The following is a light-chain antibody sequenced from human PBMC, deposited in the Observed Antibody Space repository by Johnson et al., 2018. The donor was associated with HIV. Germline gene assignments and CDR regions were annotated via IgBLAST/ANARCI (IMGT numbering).Light chain of an antibody. J-gene: IGLJ1*01. Sequence: QSVLTQPPSVSAAPGQKVTISCSGSSSNIGNNYVSWYRQLPGTAPKLLIYDNNKRPSGIPDRFSGSKSGTSATLGITGLQTGDEADYYCGTWDSSLGGVFGTGTRVTVL. CDR1: SSNIGNNY. V-gene: IGLV1-51*01. CDR2: DNN. CDR3: GTWDSSLGGV.